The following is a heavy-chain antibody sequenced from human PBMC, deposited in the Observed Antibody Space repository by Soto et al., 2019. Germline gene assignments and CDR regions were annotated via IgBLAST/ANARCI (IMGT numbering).Heavy chain of an antibody. CDR3: AGEGIAGVAFDI. CDR2: ISYDGRDR. V-gene: IGHV3-30*01. Sequence: ESGGGVVQPGRSLRLSCVASGFTFSSYAMHWVRQAPGKGLEWVAFISYDGRDRFHADSVKGRFTISRDNSKNTLYLQMNSLTPEDTAVYYCAGEGIAGVAFDIWGQGTMVTVSS. CDR1: GFTFSSYA. J-gene: IGHJ3*02. D-gene: IGHD3-10*01.